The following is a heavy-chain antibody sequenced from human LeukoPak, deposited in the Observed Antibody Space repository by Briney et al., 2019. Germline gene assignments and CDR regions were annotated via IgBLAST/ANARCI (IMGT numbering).Heavy chain of an antibody. V-gene: IGHV1-69*04. CDR2: IIPIFGIA. D-gene: IGHD4-17*01. CDR3: ATSYGDLDY. CDR1: GGTFSSYA. J-gene: IGHJ4*02. Sequence: ASVKVSCKASGGTFSSYAISWVRQAPGQGLEWMGRIIPIFGIANYAQKFQGRVTMTRDTSTSTVYMELSSLRSEDTAVYYCATSYGDLDYWGQGTLVTVSS.